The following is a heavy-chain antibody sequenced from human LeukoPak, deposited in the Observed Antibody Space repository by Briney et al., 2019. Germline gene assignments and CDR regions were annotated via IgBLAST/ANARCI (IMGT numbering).Heavy chain of an antibody. CDR1: GFTFSSYG. D-gene: IGHD3-22*01. CDR3: ARVASITMICDF. V-gene: IGHV3-30*03. Sequence: GGSLRLSCAASGFTFSSYGMHWVRQAPGKGLEWVAVISYDGSNKYYEDSVKGRFTISRDNSKNTLYLQMNSLRAEDTAVYYCARVASITMICDFWGQGTLVTVSS. J-gene: IGHJ4*02. CDR2: ISYDGSNK.